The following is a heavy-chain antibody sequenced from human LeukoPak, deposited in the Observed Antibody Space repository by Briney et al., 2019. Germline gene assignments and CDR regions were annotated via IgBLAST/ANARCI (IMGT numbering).Heavy chain of an antibody. CDR3: TTVLWFGEFNYYGMDV. CDR1: GFTFSNAW. J-gene: IGHJ6*02. D-gene: IGHD3-10*01. Sequence: GSLSLSCTASGFTFSNAWMSWVRRAPGKGLEWGGRIKSKTDGGTTYDAAPVKGRFTISRDDSKNTLYLQMNSLKTEDTAVYYCTTVLWFGEFNYYGMDVWGQGTTVTVSS. CDR2: IKSKTDGGTT. V-gene: IGHV3-15*06.